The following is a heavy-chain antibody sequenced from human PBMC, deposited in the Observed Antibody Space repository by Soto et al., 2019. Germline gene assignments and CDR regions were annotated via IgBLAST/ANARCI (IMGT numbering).Heavy chain of an antibody. J-gene: IGHJ4*02. CDR2: ISYDGSNK. CDR1: GFTFSSYG. V-gene: IGHV3-30*18. Sequence: QVQLVESGGGVVQPGRSLRLSCAASGFTFSSYGMHWVRQAPGKGLEWVAVISYDGSNKYYADSVKGRFTISRDNSKNTLYLQMNSLRAEDTAGYYCAKDLRWLQLGYYFDYWGQGTLVTVSS. D-gene: IGHD5-12*01. CDR3: AKDLRWLQLGYYFDY.